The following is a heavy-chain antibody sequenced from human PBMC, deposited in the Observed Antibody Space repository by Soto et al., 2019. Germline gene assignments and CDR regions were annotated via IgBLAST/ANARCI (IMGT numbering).Heavy chain of an antibody. D-gene: IGHD1-26*01. CDR1: GYTFTSYA. J-gene: IGHJ3*02. CDR3: ARDRDSGSYSDAFDI. CDR2: INAGNGNT. Sequence: ASVKVSCKASGYTFTSYAMHWVRQAPGQRLEWMGWINAGNGNTKYSQKFQGRVTITRDTSASTAYMELSSLRFEDTAVYYCARDRDSGSYSDAFDIWGQGTMVTVSS. V-gene: IGHV1-3*01.